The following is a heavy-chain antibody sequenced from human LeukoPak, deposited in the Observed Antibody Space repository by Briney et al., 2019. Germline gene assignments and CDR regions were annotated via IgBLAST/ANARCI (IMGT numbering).Heavy chain of an antibody. Sequence: GGSLRLSCAASGFTFNTYAMSWVRQAPGKGLEWVANIKNDGSEKYYVDSVKGRFTISRDNAKNSLYLQMNSLRAEDTAVYYCARVLNYYDSSGYYSGTFDYWGQGTLVTVSS. CDR1: GFTFNTYA. V-gene: IGHV3-7*01. CDR3: ARVLNYYDSSGYYSGTFDY. J-gene: IGHJ4*02. D-gene: IGHD3-22*01. CDR2: IKNDGSEK.